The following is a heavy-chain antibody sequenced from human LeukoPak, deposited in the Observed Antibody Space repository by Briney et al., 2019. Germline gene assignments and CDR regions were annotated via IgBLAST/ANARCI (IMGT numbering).Heavy chain of an antibody. CDR1: GFTFSDYY. J-gene: IGHJ4*02. CDR3: ARDIGGYDSKKFDY. CDR2: ISSSSSYT. V-gene: IGHV3-11*05. D-gene: IGHD5-12*01. Sequence: PGGSLRLSCAASGFTFSDYYMSWIRQAPGKGLEWVSYISSSSSYTNYADSVKGRFTISRDNVKKSVYLRMNSLRAEDTAVYYCARDIGGYDSKKFDYWGQGALVTVPS.